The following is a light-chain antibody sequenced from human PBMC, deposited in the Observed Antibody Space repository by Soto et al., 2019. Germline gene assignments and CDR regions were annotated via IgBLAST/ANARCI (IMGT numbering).Light chain of an antibody. V-gene: IGLV2-11*01. CDR1: SSDVGAYIY. CDR3: CSYAGSYTHV. CDR2: DVI. J-gene: IGLJ1*01. Sequence: QSALTQPRSVSGSPGQSVTFSCTGTSSDVGAYIYVSWYQQHPGKAPKLIIYDVIKRPSGVPDRFSGSKSGNTASLSTSGLQAEDEADYYCCSYAGSYTHVFGTGTKVTVL.